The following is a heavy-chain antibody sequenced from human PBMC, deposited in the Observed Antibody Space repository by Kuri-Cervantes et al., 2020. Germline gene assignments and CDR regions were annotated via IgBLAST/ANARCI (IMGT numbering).Heavy chain of an antibody. Sequence: GESLKISCAASGFTFSSYAMHWVRQAPGKGLEWVAVISDDGSNKYYADSVKGRFTISRDNSKNTLYLQMNSLRTEDTAVYYCARDNGYYGSGRSDYWGQGTLVTVSS. CDR2: ISDDGSNK. J-gene: IGHJ4*02. CDR1: GFTFSSYA. CDR3: ARDNGYYGSGRSDY. D-gene: IGHD3-10*01. V-gene: IGHV3-30*04.